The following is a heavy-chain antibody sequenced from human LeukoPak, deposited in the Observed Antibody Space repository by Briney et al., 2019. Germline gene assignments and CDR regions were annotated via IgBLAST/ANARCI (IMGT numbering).Heavy chain of an antibody. CDR1: GYTFTSYY. CDR3: ARGGSFNDYGDYRGWFDP. CDR2: INPSGGST. D-gene: IGHD4-17*01. V-gene: IGHV1-46*01. J-gene: IGHJ5*02. Sequence: ASVKVSCKASGYTFTSYYMHWVRQAPGQGLEWMGIINPSGGSTSYAQKFQGRVTMTRDMSTSTVYMELSSLRSEDTAVYYCARGGSFNDYGDYRGWFDPWGQGTLVTVSS.